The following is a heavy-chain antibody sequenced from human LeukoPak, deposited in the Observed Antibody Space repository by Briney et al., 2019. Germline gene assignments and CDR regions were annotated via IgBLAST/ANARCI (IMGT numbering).Heavy chain of an antibody. CDR1: GGSISSYY. CDR2: IYYSGNT. V-gene: IGHV4-59*08. J-gene: IGHJ4*02. D-gene: IGHD1-26*01. Sequence: SETLSLTCIVSGGSISSYYWSWIRQPPGKGLEWIGYIYYSGNTNYNPSLKSRVTISVDTSNNQFSLKLSSVTAADTAVYCCARHSNYLSGSYVFDYWGQGALVTVSS. CDR3: ARHSNYLSGSYVFDY.